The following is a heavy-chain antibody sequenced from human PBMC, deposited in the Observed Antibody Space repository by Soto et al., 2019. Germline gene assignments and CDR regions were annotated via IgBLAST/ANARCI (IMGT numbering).Heavy chain of an antibody. V-gene: IGHV3-21*01. J-gene: IGHJ5*02. CDR1: GFTFSSYS. D-gene: IGHD6-13*01. Sequence: GGSLRLSCAASGFTFSSYSMNWVRQAPGKGLEWVSSISSSSSYIYYADSVKGRFTISRDNAKNSLYLQMNSLRAEDTAVYYCARDFFKFAAGDICPWGQGTLVTVSS. CDR3: ARDFFKFAAGDICP. CDR2: ISSSSSYI.